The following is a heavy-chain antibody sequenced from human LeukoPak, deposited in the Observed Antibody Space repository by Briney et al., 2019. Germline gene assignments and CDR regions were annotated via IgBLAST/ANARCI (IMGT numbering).Heavy chain of an antibody. CDR3: ARRPYCSSTSCYSAYYYYYGMDV. Sequence: SETLSLTCTVSGGSISSSSYYWGWIRQPPGKGLEWIGYIYYSGSTNYNPSLKSRVTISVDTSKNQFSLKLSSVTAADTAVYYCARRPYCSSTSCYSAYYYYYGMDVWGQGTTVTVSS. CDR2: IYYSGST. J-gene: IGHJ6*02. CDR1: GGSISSSSYY. V-gene: IGHV4-61*05. D-gene: IGHD2-2*01.